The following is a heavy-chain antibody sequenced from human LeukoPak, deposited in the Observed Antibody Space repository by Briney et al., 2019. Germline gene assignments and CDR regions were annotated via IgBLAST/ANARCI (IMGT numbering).Heavy chain of an antibody. V-gene: IGHV4-34*01. J-gene: IGHJ4*02. CDR1: GGSFSGYY. CDR2: INRSGST. D-gene: IGHD3-10*01. Sequence: SETLSLTCAVYGGSFSGYYWSWIRQPPGKGLEWIGEINRSGSTNYNPSLKSRVTISVDTSKNQFSLKLSSVTAADTAVYYCASEGRSGSYSDWGQGTLVTVSS. CDR3: ASEGRSGSYSD.